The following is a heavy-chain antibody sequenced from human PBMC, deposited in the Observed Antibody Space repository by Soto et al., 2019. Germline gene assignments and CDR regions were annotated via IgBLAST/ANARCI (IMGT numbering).Heavy chain of an antibody. D-gene: IGHD4-17*01. CDR3: ARGDSAYGDYRYYYYYGMDV. CDR2: IIPIFGTA. V-gene: IGHV1-69*13. Sequence: SVKVSCKASGGTFSSYAISWVRQAPGQGLEWMGGIIPIFGTANYAQKFQGRVTITADESTSTAYMELSSLRSEDTAVYYCARGDSAYGDYRYYYYYGMDVWGQGTTVTVS. J-gene: IGHJ6*02. CDR1: GGTFSSYA.